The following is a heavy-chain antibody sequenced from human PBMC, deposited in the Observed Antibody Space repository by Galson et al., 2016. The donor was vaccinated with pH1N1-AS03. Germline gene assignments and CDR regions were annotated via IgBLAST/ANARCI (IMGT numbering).Heavy chain of an antibody. CDR3: ARVSAGLTGYYYVMDV. CDR2: INPSDGNT. CDR1: GYTFTSYY. V-gene: IGHV1-46*01. Sequence: SVKVSCKASGYTFTSYYIHWVRQAPGQGREWMGIINPSDGNTNYAQRFQGRVTMTRDTSTSTVCMELSSLRSDDTAVYYCARVSAGLTGYYYVMDVWGQGTTVTVSS. D-gene: IGHD4/OR15-4a*01. J-gene: IGHJ6*02.